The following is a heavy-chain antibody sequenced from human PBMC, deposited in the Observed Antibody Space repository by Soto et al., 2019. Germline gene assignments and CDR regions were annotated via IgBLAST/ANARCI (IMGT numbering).Heavy chain of an antibody. Sequence: ASVKVSCKASGYTFTGYYMHWVRQAPGQGLEWMGWINPNSGGTNYAQKFQGWVTMTRDTSISTAYMELSRLRSDDTAVYYCARAAAGIFGSAFDIWGQGTMVTVSS. CDR1: GYTFTGYY. CDR2: INPNSGGT. J-gene: IGHJ3*02. CDR3: ARAAAGIFGSAFDI. V-gene: IGHV1-2*04. D-gene: IGHD6-13*01.